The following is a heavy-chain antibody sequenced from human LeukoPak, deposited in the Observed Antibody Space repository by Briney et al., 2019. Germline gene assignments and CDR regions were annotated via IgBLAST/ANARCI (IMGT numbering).Heavy chain of an antibody. CDR3: ARAVNTVRRIGRRRDGAFDI. D-gene: IGHD4-17*01. J-gene: IGHJ3*02. V-gene: IGHV4-61*02. CDR1: GGSISSGSYY. Sequence: SQTLSLTCTVSGGSISSGSYYWSWIRQPAGKGLEWIGRIYTSGSTNYNPSLKSRVTISVDTSKNQFSLKLSSVTAADTAVYYCARAVNTVRRIGRRRDGAFDIWGQGTMVTVSS. CDR2: IYTSGST.